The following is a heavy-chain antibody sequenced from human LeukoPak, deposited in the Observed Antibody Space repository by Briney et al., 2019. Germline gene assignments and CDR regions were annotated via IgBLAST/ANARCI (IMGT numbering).Heavy chain of an antibody. J-gene: IGHJ6*03. D-gene: IGHD4-17*01. Sequence: SQTLSLTCALSGDSVLSNSSTWNWSRQSPSSGLEWLGRTYYWSKWYNDYAPSLKSRLTIDRDTSKNHFSLQLSSVTPEDTAIYFCVRERLTPRLGGDAYFYMDVWGKGTTVTVS. CDR1: GDSVLSNSST. CDR3: VRERLTPRLGGDAYFYMDV. CDR2: TYYWSKWYN. V-gene: IGHV6-1*01.